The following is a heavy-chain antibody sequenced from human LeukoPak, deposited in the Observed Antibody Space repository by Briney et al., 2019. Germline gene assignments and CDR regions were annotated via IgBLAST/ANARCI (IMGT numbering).Heavy chain of an antibody. CDR2: IWYDATNK. V-gene: IGHV3-33*01. D-gene: IGHD3-10*01. CDR1: DFTFSSYG. Sequence: PGGSLRLSCAASDFTFSSYGMHWVRQAPGKGLEWVAVIWYDATNKYYADSVKGRFTISRDNSKNTLYLQMNSLRAEDTAVYFCARDASRGGDYYYYYGMNVWGQGTTVTVSS. CDR3: ARDASRGGDYYYYYGMNV. J-gene: IGHJ6*02.